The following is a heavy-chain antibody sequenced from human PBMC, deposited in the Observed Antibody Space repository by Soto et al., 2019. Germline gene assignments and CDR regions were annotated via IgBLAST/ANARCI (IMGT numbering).Heavy chain of an antibody. D-gene: IGHD6-19*01. CDR3: ARGLCGSGWYLNWFDP. CDR1: GDSVSSNSAA. Sequence: ASETLSLTCAISGDSVSSNSAAWNWIRQSPSRGLEWLGRTYYRSKWYNDYAVSVKSRITINPDTSKNQFSLQLNSVTPEDTAVYYCARGLCGSGWYLNWFDPWGQGTLVTVSS. V-gene: IGHV6-1*01. J-gene: IGHJ5*02. CDR2: TYYRSKWYN.